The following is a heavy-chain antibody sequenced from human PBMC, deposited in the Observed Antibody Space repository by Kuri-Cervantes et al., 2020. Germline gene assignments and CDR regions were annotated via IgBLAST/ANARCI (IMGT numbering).Heavy chain of an antibody. CDR3: ARDYPWSSGWYDAFDI. CDR1: GYTFTSYA. V-gene: IGHV7-4-1*02. D-gene: IGHD6-19*01. Sequence: ASVKVSCKASGYTFTSYAMNWVRQAPGQGLEWMGWINTNTGNPTYAQGFTGRFVFSLDTSVSTAYLQISSLKAEDTTVYYCARDYPWSSGWYDAFDIWGQGTMVTVSS. CDR2: INTNTGNP. J-gene: IGHJ3*02.